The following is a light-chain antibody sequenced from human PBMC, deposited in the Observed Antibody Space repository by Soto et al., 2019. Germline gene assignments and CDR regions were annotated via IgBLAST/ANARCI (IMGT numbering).Light chain of an antibody. J-gene: IGLJ1*01. Sequence: SVLTQPASVSGSPGQSITISCTGTSSDVGGYKYVSWYQHHPGKAPKLMIYDVSNRPSGVSNRFSGSKSGNTASLTISGLQAEDEADYYCSSYRSSSTLYVFGTGTQLTVL. CDR2: DVS. CDR1: SSDVGGYKY. V-gene: IGLV2-14*03. CDR3: SSYRSSSTLYV.